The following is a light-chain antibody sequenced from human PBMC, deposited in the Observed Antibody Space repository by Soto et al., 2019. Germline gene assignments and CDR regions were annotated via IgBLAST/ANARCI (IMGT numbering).Light chain of an antibody. V-gene: IGLV1-51*01. J-gene: IGLJ1*01. CDR2: DDN. CDR1: SSNIGGNS. CDR3: GSWDSSLSADV. Sequence: QSVLTQPPSVSAAPGQKVTISCSGSSSNIGGNSVSWYQQLPGTAPKLLIYDDNKRPSGIPDRFSGSKSGTSATRGITGFQTGDEADYYCGSWDSSLSADVFGTGTKVTVL.